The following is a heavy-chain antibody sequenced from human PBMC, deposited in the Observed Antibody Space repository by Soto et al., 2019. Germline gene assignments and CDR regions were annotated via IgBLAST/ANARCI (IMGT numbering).Heavy chain of an antibody. Sequence: ESLKISCKGSGYSFTSYWISWVRQMPGKGLEWMGRIDPSDSYTNYSPSFQGHVTISADKSISTAYLQWSSLKASDTAMYYCARDNGYYDSSGPAEIDYWGQGTLVTVSS. CDR1: GYSFTSYW. D-gene: IGHD3-22*01. J-gene: IGHJ4*02. CDR2: IDPSDSYT. V-gene: IGHV5-10-1*01. CDR3: ARDNGYYDSSGPAEIDY.